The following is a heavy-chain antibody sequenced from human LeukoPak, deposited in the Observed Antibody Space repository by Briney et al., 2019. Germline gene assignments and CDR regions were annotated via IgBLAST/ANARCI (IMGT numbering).Heavy chain of an antibody. D-gene: IGHD5-24*01. Sequence: SETLSLTCIVSGGSISSSSYYWGWIRQPPGKGLEWIGSVYYSGTTYYKPSLKSRVTISVDTSKNQFSLKLSSVTAADTAVYYCARVGGYNPYYFDYWGQGTLVTVSS. V-gene: IGHV4-39*01. CDR1: GGSISSSSYY. J-gene: IGHJ4*02. CDR3: ARVGGYNPYYFDY. CDR2: VYYSGTT.